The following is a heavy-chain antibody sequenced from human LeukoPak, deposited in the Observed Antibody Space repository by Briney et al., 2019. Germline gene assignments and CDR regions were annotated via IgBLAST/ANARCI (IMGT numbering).Heavy chain of an antibody. J-gene: IGHJ3*02. Sequence: SGTLSLTCTVSGGSINHYYWSWIRQPPGKGLEWIGYSYYIESTNYNPSLKSRVTISVDTSRNRFSLKLSSVTAADTAMYYCARDNQWLNAFDIWGQGTMVTVSS. D-gene: IGHD3-22*01. CDR1: GGSINHYY. CDR2: SYYIEST. V-gene: IGHV4-59*01. CDR3: ARDNQWLNAFDI.